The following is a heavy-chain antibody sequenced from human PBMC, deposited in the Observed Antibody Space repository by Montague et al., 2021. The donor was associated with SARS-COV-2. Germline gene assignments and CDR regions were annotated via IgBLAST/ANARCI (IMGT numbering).Heavy chain of an antibody. Sequence: SETLSLTCTVSGGSISSSSYYWGWIRQPPGKGLEWIGSIYYSGSTYYNPSLKSRVTISVDTSKNQFSLKLSSVTAADTAVCYCAGRSSTMVRGVVDYYGMDDWGQGTTVTVSS. CDR2: IYYSGST. CDR1: GGSISSSSYY. D-gene: IGHD3-10*01. J-gene: IGHJ6*02. V-gene: IGHV4-39*01. CDR3: AGRSSTMVRGVVDYYGMDD.